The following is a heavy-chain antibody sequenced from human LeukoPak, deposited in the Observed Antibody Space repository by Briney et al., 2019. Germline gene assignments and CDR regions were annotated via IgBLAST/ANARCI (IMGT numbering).Heavy chain of an antibody. D-gene: IGHD3-9*01. CDR2: ISAYNGNT. Sequence: ASVKVSCMASGYTFTNYGISWVRQAPGQGLEWMGWISAYNGNTNYAQKFQGRVTMTTDTSTSTAYMELRSLRSDDTAVYYCARAPRFILTGYYMDYWGQGTLVTVSS. V-gene: IGHV1-18*01. CDR1: GYTFTNYG. CDR3: ARAPRFILTGYYMDY. J-gene: IGHJ4*02.